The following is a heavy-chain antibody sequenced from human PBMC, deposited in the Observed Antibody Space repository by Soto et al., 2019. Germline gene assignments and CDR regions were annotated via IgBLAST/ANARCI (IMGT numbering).Heavy chain of an antibody. CDR3: AKDDGDLLDY. V-gene: IGHV3-30*18. CDR1: GFTFSSYG. Sequence: QVQLVESGGGVVQPGRSLRLSCAASGFTFSSYGMHWVRQAPGKGLEWVAVISYDGSNKYYADSVKGRFTISRDNAKYSRYLQMNSLRAEDTGVYYGAKDDGDLLDYWGRGSQVAVS. CDR2: ISYDGSNK. D-gene: IGHD4-17*01. J-gene: IGHJ4*02.